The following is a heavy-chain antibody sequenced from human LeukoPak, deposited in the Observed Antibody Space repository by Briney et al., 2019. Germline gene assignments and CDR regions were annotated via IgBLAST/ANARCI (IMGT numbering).Heavy chain of an antibody. D-gene: IGHD3-22*01. CDR3: ARVRALSYYDSSGDLYYFQY. CDR1: GGSLSSYY. J-gene: IGHJ4*02. Sequence: SETLSLTCTVSGGSLSSYYWRWLRQPPGKGLEWIGSIYYSGITDYNPSLKSRVTISVDTSKNQFSLKLSSVTAADTAVYYCARVRALSYYDSSGDLYYFQYWGQGTLVTVSS. V-gene: IGHV4-59*01. CDR2: IYYSGIT.